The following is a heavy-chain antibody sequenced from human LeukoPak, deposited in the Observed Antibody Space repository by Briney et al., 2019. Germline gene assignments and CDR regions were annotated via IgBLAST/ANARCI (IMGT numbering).Heavy chain of an antibody. CDR1: GGSISSGGDY. V-gene: IGHV4-61*09. D-gene: IGHD3-10*01. CDR3: ARQTGYFRY. J-gene: IGHJ1*01. CDR2: IYYSGST. Sequence: PSQTLSLTCTVSGGSISSGGDYWSWIRQPPGKGLEWIGHIYYSGSTNYNPSLKSRVTISVDTSKNQFSLKLNSVTAADTAVYYCARQTGYFRYWGQGTLVAVSS.